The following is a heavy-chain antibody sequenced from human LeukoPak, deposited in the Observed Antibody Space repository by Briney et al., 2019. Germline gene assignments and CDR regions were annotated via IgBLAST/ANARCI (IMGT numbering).Heavy chain of an antibody. D-gene: IGHD3-22*01. J-gene: IGHJ2*01. CDR3: ARIAPQGYFDL. CDR2: IKQDGSEK. Sequence: GGSLRLSCAASGFTFSSYWMSWVRQAPGKGLEWVANIKQDGSEKYYVDSVKGRFTISRDNPKNSLYLQMNSLRAEDTAVYYCARIAPQGYFDLWGRGTLVTVSS. V-gene: IGHV3-7*01. CDR1: GFTFSSYW.